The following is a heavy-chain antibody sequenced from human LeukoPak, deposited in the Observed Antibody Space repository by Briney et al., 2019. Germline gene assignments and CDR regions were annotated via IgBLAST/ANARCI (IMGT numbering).Heavy chain of an antibody. V-gene: IGHV3-48*04. Sequence: GGSLRLSCAASGFTFSSYSMNWVRQAPGKGLEWVSYIKSGSSTIYYADSVKGRFTISRDNAKNSLYLQMNSLRAEDTAVYYCARPAYTAAYDLWGQGTMVTVSS. CDR1: GFTFSSYS. D-gene: IGHD3-16*01. J-gene: IGHJ3*01. CDR2: IKSGSSTI. CDR3: ARPAYTAAYDL.